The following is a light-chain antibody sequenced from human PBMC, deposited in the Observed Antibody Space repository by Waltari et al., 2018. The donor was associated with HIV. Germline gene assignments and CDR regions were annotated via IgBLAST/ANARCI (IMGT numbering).Light chain of an antibody. CDR3: ESYDGGRSGSGV. CDR1: SANIGAHYD. CDR2: GNN. J-gene: IGLJ3*02. V-gene: IGLV1-40*01. Sequence: TISSTGSSANIGAHYDVHWYQQLPGPAPKRLIYGNNNRPSGVPHRSSGSMSGTTASLPITGLQAEDEADYYCESYDGGRSGSGVFGGGTKLTVL.